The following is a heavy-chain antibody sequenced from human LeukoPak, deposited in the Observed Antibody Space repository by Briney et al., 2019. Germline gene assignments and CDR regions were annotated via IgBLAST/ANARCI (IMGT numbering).Heavy chain of an antibody. CDR1: GYTFTGYY. J-gene: IGHJ4*02. Sequence: ASVKVSCKASGYTFTGYYMHWVRQAPGQGLEWMGRINPNSGGTNYAQKFQGRVTMTRDKSTSTAYMELSRLRSDDTAVYYCARAMFPEYYYGSGSLSDVWGQGTLVTVSS. V-gene: IGHV1-2*06. CDR3: ARAMFPEYYYGSGSLSDV. D-gene: IGHD3-10*01. CDR2: INPNSGGT.